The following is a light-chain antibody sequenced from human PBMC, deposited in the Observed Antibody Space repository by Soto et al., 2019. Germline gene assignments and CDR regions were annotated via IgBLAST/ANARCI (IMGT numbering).Light chain of an antibody. CDR3: QQYSSSWT. V-gene: IGKV3-20*01. Sequence: EIVWTQSPATLSLSPGERATLSCRASQSVGSYLAWYQQKPGLAPRLLIYGASTRATGIPARFSGSGSGTDFTLTISRLEPEDFAVDYCQQYSSSWTFGQGTKVDIK. J-gene: IGKJ1*01. CDR2: GAS. CDR1: QSVGSY.